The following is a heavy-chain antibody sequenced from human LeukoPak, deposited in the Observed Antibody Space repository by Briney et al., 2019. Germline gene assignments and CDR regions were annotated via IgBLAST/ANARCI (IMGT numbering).Heavy chain of an antibody. CDR3: ATGERMVRGDGVDY. D-gene: IGHD3-10*01. CDR2: IYSGGST. J-gene: IGHJ4*02. CDR1: GFTVRNNY. Sequence: GGSLRLSCAASGFTVRNNYMSWVRQAPGRGLEWVSVIYSGGSTYYADSVKGRFTISRDNSKNTLYLQMNSLRAEDTAVYFCATGERMVRGDGVDYWGQGTLVTVSS. V-gene: IGHV3-66*01.